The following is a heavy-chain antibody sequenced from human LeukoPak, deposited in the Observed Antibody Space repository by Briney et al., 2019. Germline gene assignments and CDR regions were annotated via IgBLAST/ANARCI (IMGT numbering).Heavy chain of an antibody. J-gene: IGHJ4*02. D-gene: IGHD3-9*01. V-gene: IGHV1-8*01. Sequence: ASVKVSCKASGYSFTSYDINWVRQAPAQGLEWMGWMNPNSGNTGYAQKFQGRVTMTRNTSINTAYMELSSLRSEDTAVYYCARGPYYDILTGYLLDYWGQGTLVTVSS. CDR3: ARGPYYDILTGYLLDY. CDR2: MNPNSGNT. CDR1: GYSFTSYD.